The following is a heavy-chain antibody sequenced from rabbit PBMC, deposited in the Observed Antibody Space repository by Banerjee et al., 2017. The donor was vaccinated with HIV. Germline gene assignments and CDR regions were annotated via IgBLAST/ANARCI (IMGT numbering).Heavy chain of an antibody. CDR2: IYAGSSGDT. V-gene: IGHV1S45*01. J-gene: IGHJ4*01. CDR3: ARDLYADYAGYAYAL. Sequence: EEYGGDLVQPEGSLTLTCKASGLDFSSSYWICWVRQAPGKGLEWIACIYAGSSGDTDYANWAKGRFTISRASSTTVTLQMTSLTAADTATYFCARDLYADYAGYAYALWGPGTLVTVS. D-gene: IGHD6-1*01. CDR1: GLDFSSSYW.